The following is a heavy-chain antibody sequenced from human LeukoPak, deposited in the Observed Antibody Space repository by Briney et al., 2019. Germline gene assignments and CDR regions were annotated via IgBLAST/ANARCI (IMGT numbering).Heavy chain of an antibody. CDR3: TTAGAYMYYYYGMDV. CDR2: IKSKTDGGTT. CDR1: GFTFSNAW. D-gene: IGHD2-21*01. J-gene: IGHJ6*02. Sequence: PGGSLRLSCAASGFTFSNAWMSWVRQAPGKGLEWVGRIKSKTDGGTTDYAAPVKGRFTISRDDSRNTLYLQMNSLKTEDTAVYYCTTAGAYMYYYYGMDVWGQGTTVTVSS. V-gene: IGHV3-15*01.